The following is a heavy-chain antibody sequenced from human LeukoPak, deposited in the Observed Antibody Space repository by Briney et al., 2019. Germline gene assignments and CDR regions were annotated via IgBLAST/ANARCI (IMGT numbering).Heavy chain of an antibody. Sequence: GGSLRLSCEASGFAFSIYAMSWVRQVPGKGLEWVSIMSGAGGRIEYADSVKGRFTISRDNSRNTLYLQMNSLRAEDTAVYFCAKKRLAGTGDNYMDVWGKGTTVTVSS. V-gene: IGHV3-23*01. CDR2: MSGAGGRI. D-gene: IGHD1-1*01. CDR3: AKKRLAGTGDNYMDV. J-gene: IGHJ6*03. CDR1: GFAFSIYA.